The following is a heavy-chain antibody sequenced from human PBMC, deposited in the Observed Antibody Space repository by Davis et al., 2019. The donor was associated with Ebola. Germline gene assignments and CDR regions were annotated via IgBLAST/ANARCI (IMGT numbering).Heavy chain of an antibody. J-gene: IGHJ4*02. CDR1: GGSISSSNW. CDR3: AGGRWELLPYY. V-gene: IGHV4-4*02. CDR2: INHSGSS. D-gene: IGHD1-26*01. Sequence: PSETLSLTCAVSGGSISSSNWWSWVRQPPGKGLEWIGEINHSGSSNYNPSLKSRVTISVDTSKKQFFLKLSSVTAADTAVYYCAGGRWELLPYYWGRGTLVTVSS.